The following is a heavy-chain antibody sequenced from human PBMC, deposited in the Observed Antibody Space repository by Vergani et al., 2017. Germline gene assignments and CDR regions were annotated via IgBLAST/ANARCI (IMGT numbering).Heavy chain of an antibody. CDR1: GGTFSSYA. V-gene: IGHV1-69*04. Sequence: QVQLVQSGAEVKKPGASVKVSCKVSGGTFSSYAISWVRQAPGQGLEWMGRSIPILGIANYAQKFQGRVTITADKSTSTAYMELSSLRSEDTAVYYCARVRDYGGRRRYFDLWGRGTLVTVSS. CDR2: SIPILGIA. D-gene: IGHD4-23*01. CDR3: ARVRDYGGRRRYFDL. J-gene: IGHJ2*01.